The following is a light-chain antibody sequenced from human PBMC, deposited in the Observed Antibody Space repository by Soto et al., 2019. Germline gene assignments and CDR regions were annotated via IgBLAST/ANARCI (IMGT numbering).Light chain of an antibody. CDR2: GAS. V-gene: IGKV3-15*01. J-gene: IGKJ5*01. CDR3: QQYNNWPPIT. Sequence: EIVLTQSPATLSLSPGERATLSCRASQSVSRYLAWYQQKPGQAPRLLIYGASTRASGIPARFSGSGSGTEFTLTISSLQSEDFAVYYCQQYNNWPPITFGQGTRLEIK. CDR1: QSVSRY.